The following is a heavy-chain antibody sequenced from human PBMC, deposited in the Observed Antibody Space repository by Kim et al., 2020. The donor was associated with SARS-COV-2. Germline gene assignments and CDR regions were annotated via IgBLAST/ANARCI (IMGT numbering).Heavy chain of an antibody. J-gene: IGHJ4*02. CDR2: IWYDGSNK. D-gene: IGHD2-2*01. V-gene: IGHV3-33*01. CDR1: GFTFSSYG. Sequence: GGSLRLSCAASGFTFSSYGMHWVRQARGKGLEWVAVIWYDGSNKYYADSVKGRFTISRDNSKNTLYLQMNSLRDEDTAVYYCARDQYAGDYFGYWGQGTLVTVSS. CDR3: ARDQYAGDYFGY.